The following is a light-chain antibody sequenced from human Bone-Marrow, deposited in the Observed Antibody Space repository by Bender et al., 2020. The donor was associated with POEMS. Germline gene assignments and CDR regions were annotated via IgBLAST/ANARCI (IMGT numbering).Light chain of an antibody. CDR2: DDV. CDR3: QVWDTSTEVV. J-gene: IGLJ2*01. Sequence: ARITCGGDNIGSKNVQWYQQKPGQAPVVVIYDDVDRPSGIPDRLSGSNSGNTATLTISRAQAGDEADYYCQVWDTSTEVVFGGGTKLTVL. CDR1: NIGSKN. V-gene: IGLV3-9*01.